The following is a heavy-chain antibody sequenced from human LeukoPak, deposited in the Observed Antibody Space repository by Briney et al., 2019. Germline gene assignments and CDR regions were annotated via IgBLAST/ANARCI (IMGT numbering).Heavy chain of an antibody. V-gene: IGHV4-39*01. D-gene: IGHD4-23*01. CDR3: ASHSLRLRWPTDLGY. J-gene: IGHJ4*02. Sequence: SETLSLTCTVSGGSISTNGDYWGWIRQPPGKGLEWIGSISYIGSTHYNPSLKSRVIISVDTSRNQFSLKLSSVTAADTAVYYCASHSLRLRWPTDLGYWGQGTLVTVS. CDR2: ISYIGST. CDR1: GGSISTNGDY.